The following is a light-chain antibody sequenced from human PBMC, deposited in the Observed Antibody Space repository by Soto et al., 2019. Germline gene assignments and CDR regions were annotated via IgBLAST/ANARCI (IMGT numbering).Light chain of an antibody. CDR1: QSISSY. Sequence: DIQMTQSPSSLSASVGDRFTITCRASQSISSYLNWYQQKPGRAPKPLIYGASSLQSGVPSRFSGSGSGTDFTLSINSLQPDDFAIYYCQQSDSVPITFGQGTRLEI. V-gene: IGKV1-39*01. CDR2: GAS. J-gene: IGKJ5*01. CDR3: QQSDSVPIT.